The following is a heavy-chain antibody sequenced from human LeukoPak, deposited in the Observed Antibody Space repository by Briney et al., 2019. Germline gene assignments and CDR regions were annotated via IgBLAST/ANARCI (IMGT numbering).Heavy chain of an antibody. Sequence: SETLSLTCAVYGGSFSGYYWSWIRQPPGKGLEWIGEINHSGSTNYNPSLKSRVTMSVDTSKNQFSLKLGSVTAADTAIYYCARENPSGYYNRPIDYWGQGTLVTVSS. J-gene: IGHJ4*02. V-gene: IGHV4-34*01. D-gene: IGHD3-22*01. CDR3: ARENPSGYYNRPIDY. CDR1: GGSFSGYY. CDR2: INHSGST.